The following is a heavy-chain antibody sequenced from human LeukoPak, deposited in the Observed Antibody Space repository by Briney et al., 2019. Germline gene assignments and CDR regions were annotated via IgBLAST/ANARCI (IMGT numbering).Heavy chain of an antibody. CDR2: ISSSGSTI. CDR1: GFTFSDYY. D-gene: IGHD3/OR15-3a*01. Sequence: PGGSLILSCAAYGFTFSDYYMSSIRQAPGKGLEWVSYISSSGSTIYYADAVKGRFTISRDNAKNSLYLQMNSLRAEDTAVYYWARSIDFWTGFDYWGQGTLVTVSS. V-gene: IGHV3-11*01. CDR3: ARSIDFWTGFDY. J-gene: IGHJ4*02.